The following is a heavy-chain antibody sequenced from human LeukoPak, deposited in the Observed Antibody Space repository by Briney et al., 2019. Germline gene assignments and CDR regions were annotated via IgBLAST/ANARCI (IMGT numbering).Heavy chain of an antibody. CDR1: GGSFSGCY. CDR3: ARGRITMIRGAPLWFDP. V-gene: IGHV4-34*01. J-gene: IGHJ5*02. CDR2: INHSGST. D-gene: IGHD3-10*01. Sequence: PSETLSLTCAVYGGSFSGCYWSWIRQPPGKGLEWIGEINHSGSTNYNPSLKSRVTISVDTSKNQFSLKLSSVTAADTAVYYCARGRITMIRGAPLWFDPWGQGTLVTVSS.